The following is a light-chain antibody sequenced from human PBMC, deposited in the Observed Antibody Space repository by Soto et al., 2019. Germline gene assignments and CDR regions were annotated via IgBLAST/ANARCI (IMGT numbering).Light chain of an antibody. CDR1: QSVTSS. Sequence: ELVMTQSPATLSVSPGERATLSCRASQSVTSSLAWYQQRPGQAPRLLIYGASNRATGVPARFSGSGSGTEFTLTINSLQSEDFAVYYCQRYNNWPLTFGGGTKVENK. V-gene: IGKV3-15*01. J-gene: IGKJ4*01. CDR3: QRYNNWPLT. CDR2: GAS.